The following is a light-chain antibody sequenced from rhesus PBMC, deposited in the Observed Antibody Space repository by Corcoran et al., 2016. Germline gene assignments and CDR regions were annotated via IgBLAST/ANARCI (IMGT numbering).Light chain of an antibody. J-gene: IGKJ3*01. CDR3: LQHNSYPFT. CDR2: DAS. CDR1: QGISSY. V-gene: IGKV1-28*03. Sequence: DIQMTQTPSSLSASVGDTVTITCRASQGISSYLNWFQQKPGKAPKLLIYDASSLESGVPSRFSGSGSGTHFALTISRLQPEDFAAYYCLQHNSYPFTFGPGTKLDIK.